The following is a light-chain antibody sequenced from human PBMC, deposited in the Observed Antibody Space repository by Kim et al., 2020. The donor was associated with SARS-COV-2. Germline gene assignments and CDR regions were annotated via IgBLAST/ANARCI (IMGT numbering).Light chain of an antibody. CDR1: NIGSKS. V-gene: IGLV3-21*04. CDR3: QVWDSSSDHRGV. J-gene: IGLJ1*01. Sequence: ELTQPPSVSVAPGKTARITCGGNNIGSKSVHWYQQKPGQAPVLVIYYDSDRPSGIPERFSGSNSGNTATLTISRVEAGDEADYYCQVWDSSSDHRGVFGTGTKVTVL. CDR2: YDS.